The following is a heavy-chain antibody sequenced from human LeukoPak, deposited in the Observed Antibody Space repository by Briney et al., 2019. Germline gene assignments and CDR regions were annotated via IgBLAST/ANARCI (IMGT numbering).Heavy chain of an antibody. V-gene: IGHV4-59*01. CDR3: AREGYYGSGTYYP. J-gene: IGHJ5*02. Sequence: PSETLSLTCTVSGGSISSYYWSWIRQPPGKGLEWIGWIYYSGNTNYNPSLKSRVTISVDTSKNQFSLKLSSVTTADTAVYYCAREGYYGSGTYYPWGQGTLVTVCS. D-gene: IGHD3-10*01. CDR1: GGSISSYY. CDR2: IYYSGNT.